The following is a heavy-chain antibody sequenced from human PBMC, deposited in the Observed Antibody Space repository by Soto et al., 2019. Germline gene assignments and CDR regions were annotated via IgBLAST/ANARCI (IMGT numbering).Heavy chain of an antibody. J-gene: IGHJ4*02. D-gene: IGHD2-2*01. Sequence: QVQLQQGGAGLLKPSVTLSLTCAVNGHSFSAYYCSWARQPPGEGLEWIGEIHPSGRTAYNPSLSGRVTMSLDTSKHQSSLTLNSVTAADTGVYYCARGTDADKECRDWGQGTLVTVSS. CDR3: ARGTDADKECRD. CDR1: GHSFSAYY. V-gene: IGHV4-34*01. CDR2: IHPSGRT.